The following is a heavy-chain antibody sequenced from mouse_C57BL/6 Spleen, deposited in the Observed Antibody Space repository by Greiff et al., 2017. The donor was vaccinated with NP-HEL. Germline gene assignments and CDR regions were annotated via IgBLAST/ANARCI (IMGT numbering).Heavy chain of an antibody. J-gene: IGHJ1*03. CDR3: ARQGTGWYFDV. D-gene: IGHD4-1*01. Sequence: EVQRVESGGGLVQPGGSLKLSCAASGFTFSDYYMYWVRQTPEKRLEWVAYISNGGGSTYYPDTVKGRFTISRDNAKNTLYLQMSRLKSEDTAMYYCARQGTGWYFDVWGTGTTVTVSS. V-gene: IGHV5-12*01. CDR2: ISNGGGST. CDR1: GFTFSDYY.